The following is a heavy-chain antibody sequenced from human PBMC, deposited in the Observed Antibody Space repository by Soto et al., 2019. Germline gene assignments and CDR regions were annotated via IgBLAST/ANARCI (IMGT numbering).Heavy chain of an antibody. V-gene: IGHV3-23*01. CDR2: IGTRTGDL. J-gene: IGHJ4*02. D-gene: IGHD1-1*01. Sequence: GSLRLSCAASGFTFTSYAMTWVRQGPGKGLEWVSSIGTRTGDLLYADSVKGRSTISRDNSRNTLYLQMNSLRTEDTAIYYCAKSSTSATYYFDYRAQRTLVPVSS. CDR1: GFTFTSYA. CDR3: AKSSTSATYYFDY.